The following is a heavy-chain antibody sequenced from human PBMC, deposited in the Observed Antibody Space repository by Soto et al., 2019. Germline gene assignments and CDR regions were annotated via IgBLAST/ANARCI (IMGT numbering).Heavy chain of an antibody. CDR3: ARGGHVVVVTAALDY. Sequence: QVQLVQSGAEAQKPGASVKVSCKASGDTFTDYYIHWVRQAPGQGLEWMGTVNPSGGHTTYAQHFLGRMTMTRDTSTSTLYMELTSLRSEDTAVYYCARGGHVVVVTAALDYWGQGTLVTVSS. D-gene: IGHD2-21*02. V-gene: IGHV1-46*01. J-gene: IGHJ4*02. CDR2: VNPSGGHT. CDR1: GDTFTDYY.